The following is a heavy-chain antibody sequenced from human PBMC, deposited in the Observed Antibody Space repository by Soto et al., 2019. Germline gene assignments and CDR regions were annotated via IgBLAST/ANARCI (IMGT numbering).Heavy chain of an antibody. CDR1: GFTFNNHA. J-gene: IGHJ4*02. Sequence: LRLSCTASGFTFNNHAMAWVRQAPGKGLEWVSTFSGSGGNTYYADSVKGRFTISRDNSRNTLYLQMNSLRAEDTAVYYCAKDSGYSRSGVFAYWGPGTLVTVSS. V-gene: IGHV3-23*01. CDR2: FSGSGGNT. CDR3: AKDSGYSRSGVFAY. D-gene: IGHD5-12*01.